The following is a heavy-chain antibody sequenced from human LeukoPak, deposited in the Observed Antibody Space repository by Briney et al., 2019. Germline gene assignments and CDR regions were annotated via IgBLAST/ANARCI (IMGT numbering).Heavy chain of an antibody. Sequence: ASVKVSCKSSGVTFTDHYIHWVRQGPGQRLEWMGYIGPHSTFTSSPQEFQGRVTMTRDASMSTAYMELTRLTSDDTAVYYCVREGEGPLSKDFDYWGQGTLVTVSS. J-gene: IGHJ4*02. CDR1: GVTFTDHY. D-gene: IGHD2/OR15-2a*01. CDR3: VREGEGPLSKDFDY. CDR2: IGPHSTFT. V-gene: IGHV1-2*02.